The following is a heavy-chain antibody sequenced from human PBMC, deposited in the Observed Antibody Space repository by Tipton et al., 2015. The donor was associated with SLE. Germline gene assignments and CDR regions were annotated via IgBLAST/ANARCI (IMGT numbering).Heavy chain of an antibody. CDR2: TNPSGNT. J-gene: IGHJ4*01. CDR3: ARGAKERITLVRVRPYYFDY. Sequence: TLSLTCTVSGGSIRSSSYYWGWIRQPPGKGLEWIGQTNPSGNTNYNPSLKSRVTISVDTSNNQLSLKLTSVTAADTAVYYCARGAKERITLVRVRPYYFDYWGQGSLVTVSS. CDR1: GGSIRSSSYY. V-gene: IGHV4-39*02. D-gene: IGHD3-10*01.